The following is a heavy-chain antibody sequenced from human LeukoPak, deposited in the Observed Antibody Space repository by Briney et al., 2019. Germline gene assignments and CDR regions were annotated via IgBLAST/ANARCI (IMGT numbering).Heavy chain of an antibody. J-gene: IGHJ4*02. CDR2: ISGSGSDI. V-gene: IGHV3-48*03. CDR3: AGGGPEEDYFDC. Sequence: EGSLRLSCAASGFTFSTYEMNWVRQAPGKGLEWVSYISGSGSDIYYADSVKGRFTISRDNAKNSLYLQMNGLRAEDSAVYYCAGGGPEEDYFDCWGQGTLVTVSS. CDR1: GFTFSTYE. D-gene: IGHD1-14*01.